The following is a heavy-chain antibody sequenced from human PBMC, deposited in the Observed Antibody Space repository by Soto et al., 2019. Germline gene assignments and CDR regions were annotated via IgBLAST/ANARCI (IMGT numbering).Heavy chain of an antibody. V-gene: IGHV4-39*01. D-gene: IGHD4-17*01. J-gene: IGHJ6*03. CDR3: ARLRRYGDDPYYYYYMDV. CDR1: GGSISISSYY. CDR2: LYYSGST. Sequence: PSETLSLTCSVSGGSISISSYYWVWIRQPPGKGLEWIGSLYYSGSTYYNPSLKSRVTISVDTSKNQFSLRLSSVTAADTAVYYCARLRRYGDDPYYYYYMDVWGKGTTVTVSS.